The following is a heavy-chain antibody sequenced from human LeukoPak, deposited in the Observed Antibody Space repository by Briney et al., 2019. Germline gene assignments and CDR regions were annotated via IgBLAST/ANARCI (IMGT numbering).Heavy chain of an antibody. Sequence: PGGSLRLSCAASGFTFSSYSMNWVRQAPGKGLEWVSSISSSSSYIYYADSVKGRFTISRDNAKNSLYLQMNSLRAEDTAVYYCARAAWTVESSGPYYLDYWGQGTLVTVSS. J-gene: IGHJ4*02. D-gene: IGHD3-22*01. V-gene: IGHV3-21*01. CDR2: ISSSSSYI. CDR3: ARAAWTVESSGPYYLDY. CDR1: GFTFSSYS.